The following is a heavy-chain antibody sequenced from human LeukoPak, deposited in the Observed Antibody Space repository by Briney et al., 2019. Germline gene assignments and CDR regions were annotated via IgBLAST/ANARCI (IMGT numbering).Heavy chain of an antibody. CDR2: IYYSGCT. Sequence: SETLSLTCTVSGGSISSSSYYWGWIRQPPGKGLEWIGSIYYSGCTYYNPFLKSRVTISVDTSKNQFSLKLSSVTAADTAVYYCATTLTGYDSSGYYFHYFDYWGQGTLVTVSS. CDR3: ATTLTGYDSSGYYFHYFDY. CDR1: GGSISSSSYY. D-gene: IGHD3-22*01. J-gene: IGHJ4*02. V-gene: IGHV4-39*01.